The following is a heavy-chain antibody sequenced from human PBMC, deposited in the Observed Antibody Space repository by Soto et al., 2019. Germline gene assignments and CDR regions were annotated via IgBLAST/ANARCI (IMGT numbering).Heavy chain of an antibody. D-gene: IGHD3-10*01. CDR1: GGTISSHY. CDR3: ARAYYGPPQAAFDI. J-gene: IGHJ3*02. Sequence: PSETLSVTCTVSGGTISSHYWSWIRQPPGKGLEWIGYIYYSGSTNYNPSLKSRVTISVDTSKNQFSLKLSSVTAADTAVYYCARAYYGPPQAAFDIWGQGTMVTVSS. V-gene: IGHV4-59*11. CDR2: IYYSGST.